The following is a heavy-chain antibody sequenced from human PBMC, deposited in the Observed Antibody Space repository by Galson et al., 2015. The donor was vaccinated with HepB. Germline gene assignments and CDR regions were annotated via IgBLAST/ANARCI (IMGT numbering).Heavy chain of an antibody. CDR2: IIPIFGTA. CDR1: GGTFSSYA. CDR3: ARVDDSSGWTTYNWSDP. Sequence: SVKVSCKASGGTFSSYAISWVRQAPGQGLEWMGGIIPIFGTANYAQKFQGRVTITADESTSTAYMELSSLRSEDTAVYYCARVDDSSGWTTYNWSDPWGQGTLVTASS. V-gene: IGHV1-69*13. J-gene: IGHJ5*02. D-gene: IGHD6-19*01.